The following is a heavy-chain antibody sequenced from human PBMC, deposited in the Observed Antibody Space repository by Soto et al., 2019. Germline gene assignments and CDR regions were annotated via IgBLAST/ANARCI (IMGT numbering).Heavy chain of an antibody. V-gene: IGHV3-30-3*01. D-gene: IGHD3-16*02. CDR3: GGGPGGRYPMANQSVDALEF. CDR2: TSLDGSNT. J-gene: IGHJ3*01. Sequence: QVQLVESGGGVVQPGRSLRLSCAASGFTFSSYMMHWVRQAPGKGLEWVAVTSLDGSNTYYTNSVKGRFTISRDNSKNTLCLQTGGLSAKDPVGYYCGGGPGGRYPMANQSVDALEFGGKGKWSPSLQ. CDR1: GFTFSSYM.